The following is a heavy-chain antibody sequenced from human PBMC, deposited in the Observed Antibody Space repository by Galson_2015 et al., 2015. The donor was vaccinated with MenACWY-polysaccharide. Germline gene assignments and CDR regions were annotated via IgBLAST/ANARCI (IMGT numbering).Heavy chain of an antibody. J-gene: IGHJ4*02. V-gene: IGHV3-7*01. CDR3: ARPSSGGSYYND. CDR2: INQGRTEE. Sequence: SLRLSCAASGFSFSTYWMSWVRQAPGRGLEWVANINQGRTEERYVDSVKGRFTISRDNAQNSVYLQMNGLRAEDTAVYYCARPSSGGSYYNDWGQGTLVTVSS. D-gene: IGHD2-15*01. CDR1: GFSFSTYW.